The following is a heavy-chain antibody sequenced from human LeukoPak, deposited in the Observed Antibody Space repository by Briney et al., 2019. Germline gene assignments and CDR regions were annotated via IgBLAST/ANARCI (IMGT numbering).Heavy chain of an antibody. CDR1: GFTFDDYG. CDR2: INWNGGST. D-gene: IGHD1-1*01. V-gene: IGHV3-20*04. CDR3: ARDIYSRGGTYYFDY. Sequence: PGGSLRLSCAASGFTFDDYGMSWVRQAPGKGLEWVSGINWNGGSTGYADSVKGRFTISRDNAKNSLYLQMNSLRAEDTALYYCARDIYSRGGTYYFDYWGQGTLVTVSS. J-gene: IGHJ4*02.